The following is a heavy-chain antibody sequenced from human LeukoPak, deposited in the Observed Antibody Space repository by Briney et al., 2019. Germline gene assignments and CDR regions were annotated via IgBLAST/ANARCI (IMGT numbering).Heavy chain of an antibody. CDR3: ARATNGRFDI. CDR1: GFTFSNYN. CDR2: ISSSTSYI. D-gene: IGHD2-8*01. Sequence: GGSLRLSCAASGFTFSNYNMNWVRQAPGKGLEWVSFISSSTSYISYADSVKGRFTISRDNAKSSLWLQMNSLRAEDTAVYYCARATNGRFDIWGQGTMVTVSS. V-gene: IGHV3-21*01. J-gene: IGHJ3*02.